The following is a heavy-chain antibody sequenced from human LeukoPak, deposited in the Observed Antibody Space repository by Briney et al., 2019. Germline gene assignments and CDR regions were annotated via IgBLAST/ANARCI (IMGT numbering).Heavy chain of an antibody. D-gene: IGHD4-17*01. J-gene: IGHJ4*02. Sequence: ASVKVSCKASGGTFSSYAISWVRQAPGHGLEWMGGIIPIFGTANYAQKFQGRVTITADESTSTAYMELSSLRSEDTAVYYCARLNDYGDYVNQPTTPTTDYWGQGTLVTVSS. CDR3: ARLNDYGDYVNQPTTPTTDY. CDR2: IIPIFGTA. V-gene: IGHV1-69*13. CDR1: GGTFSSYA.